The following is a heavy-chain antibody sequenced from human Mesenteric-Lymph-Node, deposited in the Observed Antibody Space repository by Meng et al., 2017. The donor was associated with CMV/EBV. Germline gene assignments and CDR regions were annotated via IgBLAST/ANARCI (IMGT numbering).Heavy chain of an antibody. D-gene: IGHD5-12*01. J-gene: IGHJ4*02. CDR3: ARGGGYDSFDY. V-gene: IGHV3-74*01. Sequence: SCAASGFSFNSFWVHWVRQAPGKGLVWVSRINSDGSSTTYADSVKGRFTISRDNAKNTLYLQMNSLRPEDTAVYYCARGGGYDSFDYWGQGTLVTVSS. CDR1: GFSFNSFW. CDR2: INSDGSST.